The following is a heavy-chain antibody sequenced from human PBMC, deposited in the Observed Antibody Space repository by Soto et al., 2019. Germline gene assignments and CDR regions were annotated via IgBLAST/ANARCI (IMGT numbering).Heavy chain of an antibody. D-gene: IGHD5-12*01. CDR1: VFTFRILA. V-gene: IGHV3-23*01. Sequence: QTWGSLRVSCASSVFTFRILAMGWVRQAPGEGLDWVSGISGSGGTTYYADSAKGRFTISRDISKKTLYLQMNSLRAEDTAVYYCAKYPEYSVYDASYFENWGQGARVTVSS. CDR3: AKYPEYSVYDASYFEN. CDR2: ISGSGGTT. J-gene: IGHJ4*02.